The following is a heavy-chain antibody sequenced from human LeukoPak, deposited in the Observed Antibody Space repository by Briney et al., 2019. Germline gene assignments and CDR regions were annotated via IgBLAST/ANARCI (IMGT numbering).Heavy chain of an antibody. CDR3: AKDLGGRITGKYYYYMDV. V-gene: IGHV3-23*01. J-gene: IGHJ6*03. CDR2: ISGSGGST. CDR1: GFTFSSYA. D-gene: IGHD1-20*01. Sequence: TGGPLRLSCAASGFTFSSYAMSWVRQAPGKGLEWVSAISGSGGSTYYADSVRGRFTISRDNSKNTLYLQMNSLRAEDTAVYYCAKDLGGRITGKYYYYMDVWGKGTTVTVSS.